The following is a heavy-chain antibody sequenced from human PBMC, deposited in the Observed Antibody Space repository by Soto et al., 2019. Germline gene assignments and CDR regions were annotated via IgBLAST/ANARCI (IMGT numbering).Heavy chain of an antibody. J-gene: IGHJ5*02. D-gene: IGHD3-10*01. V-gene: IGHV1-69*01. CDR1: GGTFSSYA. CDR3: AREGEVGSIVRGVIPS. CDR2: IIPIFGTA. Sequence: QVQLVQSGAVVKKPGSTVKVSCKASGGTFSSYAISWERQAPGHGLVCMGGIIPIFGTAYYAQKFQGRVSITADESTSTAYMELSSLRSEHTAVYYCAREGEVGSIVRGVIPSWGQGTLVTVSS.